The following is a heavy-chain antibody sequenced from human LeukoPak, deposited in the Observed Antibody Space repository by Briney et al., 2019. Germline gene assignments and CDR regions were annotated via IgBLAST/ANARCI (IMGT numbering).Heavy chain of an antibody. CDR3: ARGMGTIAD. J-gene: IGHJ4*02. D-gene: IGHD1-7*01. Sequence: QTGGSLRLSCAASGFTFSTYWMHWVRQAPGTGLVWVSRINSDGSSTTYADSVKGRFTISRDNAKNTLSLQMNSLRAEDTAVYYCARGMGTIADWGQGTLVTVSS. V-gene: IGHV3-74*01. CDR1: GFTFSTYW. CDR2: INSDGSST.